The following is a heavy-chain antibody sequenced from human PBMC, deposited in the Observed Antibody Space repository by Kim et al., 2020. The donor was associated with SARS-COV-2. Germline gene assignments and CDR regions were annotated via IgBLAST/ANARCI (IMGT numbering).Heavy chain of an antibody. V-gene: IGHV3-48*04. J-gene: IGHJ2*01. CDR1: GFTFSSYS. CDR3: ARDRKDSSGQNPVHYWYFDL. Sequence: GGSLRLSCAASGFTFSSYSMNWVRQAPGKGLEWVSYISSSSSTIYYADSVKGRFTISRDNAKNSLYLQMNSLRAEDTAVYYCARDRKDSSGQNPVHYWYFDLWGRGTLVTVSS. D-gene: IGHD6-19*01. CDR2: ISSSSSTI.